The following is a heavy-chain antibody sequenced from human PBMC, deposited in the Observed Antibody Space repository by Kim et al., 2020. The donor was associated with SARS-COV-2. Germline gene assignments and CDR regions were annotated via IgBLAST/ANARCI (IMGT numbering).Heavy chain of an antibody. Sequence: ADSVKGRFTISRDNAKNSLYLQMNSLRAEDTALYYCAKDSEYSDPMGFDYWGQGTLVTVSS. D-gene: IGHD5-12*01. V-gene: IGHV3-9*01. CDR3: AKDSEYSDPMGFDY. J-gene: IGHJ4*02.